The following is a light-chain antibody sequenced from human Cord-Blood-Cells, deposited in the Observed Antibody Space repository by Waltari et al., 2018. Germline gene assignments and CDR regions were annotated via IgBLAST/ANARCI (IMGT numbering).Light chain of an antibody. Sequence: DIQMTQSPSSLSASVGDRVTITCRASQSISSYLNWYQQKPGKAPKLLISAASSLQRGVPSRFSGSGSGTDFTLTISSLQPEDVATYYCQQSYSTPRMLTFGGGTKVEIK. V-gene: IGKV1-39*01. CDR1: QSISSY. CDR3: QQSYSTPRMLT. CDR2: AAS. J-gene: IGKJ4*01.